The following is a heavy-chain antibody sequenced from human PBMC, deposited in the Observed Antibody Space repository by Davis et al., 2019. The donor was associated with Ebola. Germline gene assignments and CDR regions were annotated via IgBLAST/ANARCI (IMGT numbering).Heavy chain of an antibody. CDR3: VRGGVVGAKTGYYFDY. CDR2: ISSVAFA. J-gene: IGHJ4*02. D-gene: IGHD1-26*01. Sequence: GESLKISCAASGFTVSSSYMSWVRQAPGKRLEWASIISSVAFAYYADSVKGRFTISRDVSKNTLFLQVDILGAEDPAVYYCVRGGVVGAKTGYYFDYWGQGALVTVSS. CDR1: GFTVSSSY. V-gene: IGHV3-53*01.